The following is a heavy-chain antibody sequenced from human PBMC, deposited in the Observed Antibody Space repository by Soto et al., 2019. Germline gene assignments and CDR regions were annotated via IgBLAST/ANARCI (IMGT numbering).Heavy chain of an antibody. Sequence: PGGSLRLSCAASGFTFSSYWMHWVRQAPGKGLVWVSRINSDGSSTSYADSVKGRFTISRDNAKNTLYLQMNSLRAEDAAVYYCARTSSGWYGFPYWGQGTLVTVSS. D-gene: IGHD6-19*01. J-gene: IGHJ4*02. V-gene: IGHV3-74*01. CDR3: ARTSSGWYGFPY. CDR2: INSDGSST. CDR1: GFTFSSYW.